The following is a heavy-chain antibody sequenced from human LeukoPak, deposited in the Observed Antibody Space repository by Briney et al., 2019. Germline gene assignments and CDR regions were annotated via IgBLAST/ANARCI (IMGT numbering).Heavy chain of an antibody. CDR1: GGSISSYY. CDR2: IYTSGST. Sequence: SETLSLTCTVSGGSISSYYWSWIRQPAGKGLEWIGRIYTSGSTNYNPSLKSRVTMSVDTSKNQFSLKLSSVTAADTAVYYCARDLNIYDSSGRLDYWGQGTLVTVFS. CDR3: ARDLNIYDSSGRLDY. J-gene: IGHJ4*02. D-gene: IGHD3-22*01. V-gene: IGHV4-4*07.